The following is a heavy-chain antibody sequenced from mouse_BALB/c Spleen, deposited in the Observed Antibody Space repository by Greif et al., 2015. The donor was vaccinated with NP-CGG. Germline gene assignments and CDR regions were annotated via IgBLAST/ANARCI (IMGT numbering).Heavy chain of an antibody. CDR1: GFTFSDYY. CDR3: ARETGTGAY. Sequence: EVQRVESGGGLVKPGGSLKLSCAASGFTFSDYYMYWVRQTPEKRLEWVATISDGGSYTYYPDSVKGRFTISRDNAKNNLYLQMSSLKSEDTAMYYCARETGTGAYWGQGTLVTVSA. V-gene: IGHV5-4*02. CDR2: ISDGGSYT. D-gene: IGHD4-1*01. J-gene: IGHJ3*01.